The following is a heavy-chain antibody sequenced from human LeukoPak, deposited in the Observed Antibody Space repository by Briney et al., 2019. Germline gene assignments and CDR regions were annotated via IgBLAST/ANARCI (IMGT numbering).Heavy chain of an antibody. V-gene: IGHV5-51*01. CDR3: ARNSGSFFDY. CDR1: GYTFSTSW. Sequence: GESLKISCKGSGYTFSTSWIAWVRQMPGKGLEWMGIIYPGDSDTRYSPSFQGQVTISVDKSISTAYLQWSSLKASDTAMYYCARNSGSFFDYWGQGTLVTVSS. D-gene: IGHD1-26*01. CDR2: IYPGDSDT. J-gene: IGHJ4*02.